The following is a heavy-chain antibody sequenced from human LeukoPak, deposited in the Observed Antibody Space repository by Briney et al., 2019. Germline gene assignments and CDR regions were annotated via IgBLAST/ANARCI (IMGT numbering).Heavy chain of an antibody. J-gene: IGHJ4*02. CDR3: ARVGELAAVIEDY. CDR1: GYTFTGYY. D-gene: IGHD6-13*01. V-gene: IGHV1-2*02. Sequence: ASVKVSCKASGYTFTGYYMHWVRQAPGPGLEWMGWINPNSGGTNYAQKFQGRVTLTRDTSINTAYMELSSLRSDDTAVYYCARVGELAAVIEDYWGQGALVTVSS. CDR2: INPNSGGT.